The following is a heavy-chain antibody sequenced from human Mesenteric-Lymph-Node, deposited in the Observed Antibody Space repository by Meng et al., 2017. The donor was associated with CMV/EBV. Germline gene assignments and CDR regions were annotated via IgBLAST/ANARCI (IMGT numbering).Heavy chain of an antibody. V-gene: IGHV1-69*05. J-gene: IGHJ6*02. D-gene: IGHD6-13*01. CDR2: IIPIFGTA. CDR1: GGTFISYA. Sequence: SVKVSCKASGGTFISYAISWVRQAPGQGLEWMGGIIPIFGTANYAQKFQGRVTITTDESTSTAYMELSSLRSEDTAVYYCAREWYRVAAAGHYYYYGMDVWGQGTTVTVSS. CDR3: AREWYRVAAAGHYYYYGMDV.